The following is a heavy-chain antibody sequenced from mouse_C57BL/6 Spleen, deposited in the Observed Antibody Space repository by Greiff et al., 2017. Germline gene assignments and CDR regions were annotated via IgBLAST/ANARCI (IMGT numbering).Heavy chain of an antibody. CDR1: GYTFTSYW. J-gene: IGHJ2*01. V-gene: IGHV1-69*01. CDR3: ARSSYYGSSYIDY. Sequence: LQQPGAELVMPGASVKLSCKASGYTFTSYWMHWVKQRPGQGLEWIGEIDPSDSYTNYNQKFKGKSTLTVDKSSSTAYMQLSSLTSEDSAVYYCARSSYYGSSYIDYWGQGTTLTVTS. CDR2: IDPSDSYT. D-gene: IGHD1-1*01.